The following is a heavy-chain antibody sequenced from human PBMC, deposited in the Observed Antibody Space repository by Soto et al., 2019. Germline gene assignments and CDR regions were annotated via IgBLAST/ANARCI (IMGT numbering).Heavy chain of an antibody. J-gene: IGHJ5*02. CDR2: IVVGSGNT. CDR3: AAESLLLWFGALGSNWFDP. Sequence: SVKVSCKASGFTFTSSAMQWVRQARGQRLEWIGWIVVGSGNTNYAQKFQERVTITRDMSTSTAYMELSSLRSEDTAVYYCAAESLLLWFGALGSNWFDPWGQGTLVTVSS. D-gene: IGHD3-10*01. V-gene: IGHV1-58*02. CDR1: GFTFTSSA.